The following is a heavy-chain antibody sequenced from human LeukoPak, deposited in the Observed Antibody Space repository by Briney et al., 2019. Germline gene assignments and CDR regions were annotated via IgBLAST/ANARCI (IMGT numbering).Heavy chain of an antibody. J-gene: IGHJ6*03. CDR3: ARVRLPPYYYYFYYMDV. D-gene: IGHD5-18*01. V-gene: IGHV4-4*02. CDR2: IYHSGTT. CDR1: GGSISSSNW. Sequence: PSGTLSLTCAVSGGSISSSNWWSWVRQPPGKGLEWIGEIYHSGTTDYNPSLQSRVTISLDTSKNQFSLKVTSVTAADTAVYYCARVRLPPYYYYFYYMDVWGTGTTVTVSS.